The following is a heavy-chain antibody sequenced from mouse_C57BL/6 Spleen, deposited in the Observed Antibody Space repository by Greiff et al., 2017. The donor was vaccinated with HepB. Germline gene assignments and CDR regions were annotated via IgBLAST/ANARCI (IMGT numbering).Heavy chain of an antibody. Sequence: EVKLQESGGDLVKPGGSLKLSCAASGFTFSSYGMSWVRQTPDKRLEWVATISSGGSYTYYPDSVKGRFTISRDNAKNTLYLQMSSLKSEDTAMYYCARSYSNYWYFDVWGTGTTVTVSS. CDR1: GFTFSSYG. D-gene: IGHD2-5*01. CDR3: ARSYSNYWYFDV. J-gene: IGHJ1*03. CDR2: ISSGGSYT. V-gene: IGHV5-6*01.